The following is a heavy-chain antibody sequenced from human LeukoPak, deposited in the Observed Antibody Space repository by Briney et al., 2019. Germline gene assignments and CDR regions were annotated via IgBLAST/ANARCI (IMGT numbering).Heavy chain of an antibody. CDR2: ISAYNGNT. J-gene: IGHJ4*02. CDR1: GYTFTSYG. D-gene: IGHD1-7*01. Sequence: GASVKVSCTASGYTFTSYGISWVRQAPGQGLEWMGWISAYNGNTNYAQKLQGRVTMTTDTSTSTAYMELRSLRSDDTAVYYCARDHNWNYLYYFDYWGQGTLVTVSS. V-gene: IGHV1-18*01. CDR3: ARDHNWNYLYYFDY.